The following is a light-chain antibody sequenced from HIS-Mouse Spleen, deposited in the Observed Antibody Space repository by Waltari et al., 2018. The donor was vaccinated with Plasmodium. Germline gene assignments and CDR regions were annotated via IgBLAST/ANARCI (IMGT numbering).Light chain of an antibody. CDR3: CSYAGSRV. J-gene: IGLJ2*01. V-gene: IGLV2-23*01. CDR2: EGS. Sequence: QSALTQPASVSGSPGQSITISCTGTSSDVGSYNLVSWYQQHPGKAPKLRIYEGSKRPSGVSNRFSGSKSGNTASLTISGLQAEDEVDYYCCSYAGSRVFGGGTKLTVL. CDR1: SSDVGSYNL.